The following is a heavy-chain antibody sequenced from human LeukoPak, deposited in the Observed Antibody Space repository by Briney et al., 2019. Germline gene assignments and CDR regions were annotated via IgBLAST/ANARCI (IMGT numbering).Heavy chain of an antibody. CDR1: GYSFTSYW. Sequence: ESLKISCKGSGYSFTSYWIGWVRQMPGKGLEWMGIIYPGDSDTRYSPSFQGQVTISADKSISTAYLQWSSLKASDTAMYYCARGGYSSGWYHDAFDIWGQGTMVTVSS. CDR2: IYPGDSDT. V-gene: IGHV5-51*01. CDR3: ARGGYSSGWYHDAFDI. D-gene: IGHD6-19*01. J-gene: IGHJ3*02.